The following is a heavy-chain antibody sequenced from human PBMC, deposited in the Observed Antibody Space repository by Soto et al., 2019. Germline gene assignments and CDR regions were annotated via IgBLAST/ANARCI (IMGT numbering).Heavy chain of an antibody. CDR3: ARLPRDCNKTSCYYADH. CDR1: GYDFNTNW. V-gene: IGHV5-51*01. CDR2: MYPGDSDT. Sequence: ESVKISCRGSGYDFNTNWFGWVRQLPGKGLEWVGIMYPGDSDTRYNPSLQGHVTLSADVTVSTAFLQWRSLKTSDTGMYFCARLPRDCNKTSCYYADHWGHGTQVTVSS. D-gene: IGHD2-2*01. J-gene: IGHJ4*01.